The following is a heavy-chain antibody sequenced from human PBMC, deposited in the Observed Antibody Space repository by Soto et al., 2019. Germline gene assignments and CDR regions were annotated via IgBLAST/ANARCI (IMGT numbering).Heavy chain of an antibody. J-gene: IGHJ5*02. CDR2: FDPEDGET. D-gene: IGHD3-9*01. CDR1: GYTLTELS. V-gene: IGHV1-24*01. Sequence: ASVKVSCKVSGYTLTELSMHWVRQAPGKGLEWMGGFDPEDGETIYAQKFQGRVTMTEDTSTDTAYMELSSLRSEDTAVYYCATGYDILPGYYYGFDPWGQGTLVTVSS. CDR3: ATGYDILPGYYYGFDP.